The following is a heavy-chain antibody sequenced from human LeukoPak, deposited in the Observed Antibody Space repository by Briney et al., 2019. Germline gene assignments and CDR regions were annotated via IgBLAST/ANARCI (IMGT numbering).Heavy chain of an antibody. CDR2: ISGSGGST. V-gene: IGHV3-23*01. D-gene: IGHD1-1*01. J-gene: IGHJ4*02. CDR1: GFTFSSYA. Sequence: GGSLRLSCAASGFTFSSYAMSWVRQAPGKGLEWVSAISGSGGSTYYADSVKGRFTTSRDSSKNTLYLQMSSLRAEDTAVYYCARYNRGLDYWGQGTLVTVSS. CDR3: ARYNRGLDY.